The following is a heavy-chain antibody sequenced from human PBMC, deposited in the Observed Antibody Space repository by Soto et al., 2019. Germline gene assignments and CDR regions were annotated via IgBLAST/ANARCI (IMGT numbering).Heavy chain of an antibody. CDR3: ARGGVLPIPNWFDP. CDR1: GGSFSGYY. D-gene: IGHD6-13*01. J-gene: IGHJ5*02. Sequence: PSETLSLTCAVYGGSFSGYYWSWIRQPPGKGLEWIGEINHSGSTNYNPSLKSRVTISVDTSKNQFSLKLSSVTAADTAVYYCARGGVLPIPNWFDPWGQGTLVTVSS. V-gene: IGHV4-34*01. CDR2: INHSGST.